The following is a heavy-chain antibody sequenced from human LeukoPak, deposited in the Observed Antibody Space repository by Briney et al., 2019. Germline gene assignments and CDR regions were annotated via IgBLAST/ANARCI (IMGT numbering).Heavy chain of an antibody. Sequence: SETLSLTCAVSGYSISSGYYWGWIRQPPGKGLEWIGSIYHSGSTYYNPSLKSRVTISVDTSKNQFSLKLSSVTAADTAVYYCARHGYCSSTSCRPPLWDYWGQGTLVTVSS. D-gene: IGHD2-2*03. CDR2: IYHSGST. J-gene: IGHJ4*02. CDR1: GYSISSGYY. CDR3: ARHGYCSSTSCRPPLWDY. V-gene: IGHV4-38-2*01.